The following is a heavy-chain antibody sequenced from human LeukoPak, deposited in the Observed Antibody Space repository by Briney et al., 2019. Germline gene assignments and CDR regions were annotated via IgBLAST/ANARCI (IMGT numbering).Heavy chain of an antibody. Sequence: SETLSLTCTVSGGSISSYYWSWIRQPPGKGLEWIGYIYYSGSTNYNPSLKSRVTISVDTSKNQFSLKLSSVTAADTAVYYCARGIDDSNYSPDYYYYYMDVWGKGTTVTVSS. CDR3: ARGIDDSNYSPDYYYYYMDV. J-gene: IGHJ6*03. V-gene: IGHV4-59*01. CDR2: IYYSGST. D-gene: IGHD4-11*01. CDR1: GGSISSYY.